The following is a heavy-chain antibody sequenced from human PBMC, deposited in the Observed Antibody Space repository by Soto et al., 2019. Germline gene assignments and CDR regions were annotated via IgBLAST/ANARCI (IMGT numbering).Heavy chain of an antibody. Sequence: QVQLVQSGAEVKKPGASVKVSCKASGYTFTKYYMHWVRRAPGQGLQWMGIINPSDAATSYAQKFQGRVTLTTDTSTSTVYMEMSSLRSEDSAMYYCARDLTREGDYYHRSVYYFDSWGQGTLLTVSS. V-gene: IGHV1-46*01. CDR2: INPSDAAT. J-gene: IGHJ4*02. D-gene: IGHD3-22*01. CDR3: ARDLTREGDYYHRSVYYFDS. CDR1: GYTFTKYY.